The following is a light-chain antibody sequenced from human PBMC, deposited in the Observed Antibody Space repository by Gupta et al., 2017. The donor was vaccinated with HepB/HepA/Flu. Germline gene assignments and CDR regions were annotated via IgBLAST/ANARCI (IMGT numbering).Light chain of an antibody. V-gene: IGKV3-15*01. CDR3: QQYNNWPPLT. Sequence: EIVMTPPPATLPVSPAERATLSCRASQSVSSNLAWYQQKPGQAPRLLIYGASTRATGIPARFSGSGSGTEFTLTISSLQSEDFAVYYCQQYNNWPPLTFGHGTKVDIK. CDR2: GAS. J-gene: IGKJ3*01. CDR1: QSVSSN.